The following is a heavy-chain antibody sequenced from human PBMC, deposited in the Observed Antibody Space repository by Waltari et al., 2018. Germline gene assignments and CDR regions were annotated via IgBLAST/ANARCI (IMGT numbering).Heavy chain of an antibody. CDR3: ARHSIAAAGMSRDAFDI. J-gene: IGHJ3*02. Sequence: QLQLQESGPGLVKPSETLSLTCTVSCGSISSSSYYWGWIRQPPGKGLEWIGSIYYSGSTYYNPSLKSRVTISVDTSKNQFSLKLSSVTAADTAVYYCARHSIAAAGMSRDAFDIWGQGTMVTVSS. CDR2: IYYSGST. CDR1: CGSISSSSYY. V-gene: IGHV4-39*01. D-gene: IGHD6-13*01.